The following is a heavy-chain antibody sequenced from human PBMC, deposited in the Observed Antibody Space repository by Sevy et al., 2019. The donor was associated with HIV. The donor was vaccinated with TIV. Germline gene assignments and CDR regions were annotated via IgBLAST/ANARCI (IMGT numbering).Heavy chain of an antibody. CDR2: IYYSGST. V-gene: IGHV4-30-4*01. D-gene: IGHD1-20*01. J-gene: IGHJ4*02. CDR1: GGSISSGDYY. Sequence: SETLSLTCTVSGGSISSGDYYWSWIRQPPGKGLEWIGYIYYSGSTYYNPSLKSRVTISVETSKNQFSLKLSSVTAADTAVYYCARERSITSPSNYFDYWGQGTLVTVSS. CDR3: ARERSITSPSNYFDY.